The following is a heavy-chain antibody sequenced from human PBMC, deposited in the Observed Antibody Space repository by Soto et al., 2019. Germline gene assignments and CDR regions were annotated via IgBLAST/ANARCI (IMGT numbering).Heavy chain of an antibody. D-gene: IGHD3-10*01. Sequence: GGSLRLSCAASGFTFSSYWMSWVRQAPGKGLEWVANIKQDGSEKYYVDSVKGRCTISRDNAKNSLYLQMNSRRAEDTAVYYCARVEWFGELSNILFDYWGQGTLVTVSS. CDR1: GFTFSSYW. J-gene: IGHJ4*02. CDR3: ARVEWFGELSNILFDY. CDR2: IKQDGSEK. V-gene: IGHV3-7*01.